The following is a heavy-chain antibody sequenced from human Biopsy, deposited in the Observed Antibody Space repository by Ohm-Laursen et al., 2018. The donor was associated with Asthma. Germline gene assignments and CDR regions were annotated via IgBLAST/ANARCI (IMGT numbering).Heavy chain of an antibody. V-gene: IGHV3-30*03. CDR1: GFVFSQCG. Sequence: SLRLSCAAFGFVFSQCGMHWVRQGPGKGLEWVALVSSDGHNKYYEDSVKGRFTISRDNSRNRLYLQINRLTVEDSAVYFCARQSGQDYGDSSGFDIWGQGIKVAVSS. D-gene: IGHD3-22*01. CDR3: ARQSGQDYGDSSGFDI. J-gene: IGHJ3*02. CDR2: VSSDGHNK.